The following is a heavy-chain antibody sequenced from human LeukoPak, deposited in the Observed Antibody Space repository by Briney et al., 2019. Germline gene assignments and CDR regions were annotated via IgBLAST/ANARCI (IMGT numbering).Heavy chain of an antibody. V-gene: IGHV1-69*13. CDR3: ARAIGSGDFWSGYYNPFDY. D-gene: IGHD3-3*01. Sequence: SVKVSCKASGGTFISYAISWVRQAPGQGLEWMGGIIPIFGTANYAQKFQGRVTITADESTSTAYMELSSLRSEDTAVYYCARAIGSGDFWSGYYNPFDYWGQGALVTVSS. J-gene: IGHJ4*02. CDR1: GGTFISYA. CDR2: IIPIFGTA.